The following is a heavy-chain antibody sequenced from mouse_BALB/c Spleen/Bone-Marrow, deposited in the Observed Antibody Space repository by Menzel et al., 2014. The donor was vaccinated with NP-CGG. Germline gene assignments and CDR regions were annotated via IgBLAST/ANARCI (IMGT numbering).Heavy chain of an antibody. Sequence: VQLQQSGPELVKPGASVRISCKASGYTFTSYYVHWVRQRPGQGLEWIGWIYPGDFNTKYNEKFKGKATLTADKSSSTASMQVSSLTSEDSAVYFCARKSQRAYDSMNYWGQGTSATVSS. V-gene: IGHV1S56*01. D-gene: IGHD2-4*01. CDR3: ARKSQRAYDSMNY. CDR2: IYPGDFNT. J-gene: IGHJ4*01. CDR1: GYTFTSYY.